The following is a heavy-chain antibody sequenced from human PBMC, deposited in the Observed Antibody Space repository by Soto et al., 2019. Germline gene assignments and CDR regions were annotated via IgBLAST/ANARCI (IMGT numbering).Heavy chain of an antibody. CDR2: IYYSGST. CDR1: GGSISSSSYY. V-gene: IGHV4-39*01. Sequence: SETLSLTCTVSGGSISSSSYYWGWVRQPPGKGLEWIGSIYYSGSTYYNPSLKSRVTISVDTSKNQFSLKLSSVTAADTAVYYCAGRRYCSGGSCYSDYYMDVWGKGTTVTVSS. D-gene: IGHD2-15*01. CDR3: AGRRYCSGGSCYSDYYMDV. J-gene: IGHJ6*03.